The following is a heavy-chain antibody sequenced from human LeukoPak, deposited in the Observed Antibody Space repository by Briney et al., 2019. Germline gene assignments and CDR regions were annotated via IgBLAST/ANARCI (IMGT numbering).Heavy chain of an antibody. CDR1: GYTFTAYY. J-gene: IGHJ5*02. CDR2: INTNTGNP. CDR3: ARRYSSSWYSGNWFDP. Sequence: ASVKVSCKASGYTFTAYYMHWVRQAPGQGLEWMGWINTNTGNPTYAQGFTGRFVFSLDTSVSTAYLQISSLKAEDTAVYYCARRYSSSWYSGNWFDPWGQGTLVTVSS. D-gene: IGHD6-13*01. V-gene: IGHV7-4-1*02.